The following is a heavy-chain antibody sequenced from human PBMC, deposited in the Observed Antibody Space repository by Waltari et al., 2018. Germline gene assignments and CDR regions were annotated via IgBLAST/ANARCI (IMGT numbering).Heavy chain of an antibody. CDR3: AREGVDYYGSPDAFDI. CDR2: IYYSGST. Sequence: QVQLQESGPGLVKPSETLSLTCTVSGGSISSYYWSWIRQPPGKGLEWIGYIYYSGSTNYNPSLKRRVTISVDTSKNQFSLKLSSVTAADTAVYYCAREGVDYYGSPDAFDIWGQGTMVTVSS. V-gene: IGHV4-59*01. CDR1: GGSISSYY. J-gene: IGHJ3*02. D-gene: IGHD3-10*01.